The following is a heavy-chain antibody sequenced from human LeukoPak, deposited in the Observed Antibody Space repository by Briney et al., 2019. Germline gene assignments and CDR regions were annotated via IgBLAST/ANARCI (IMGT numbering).Heavy chain of an antibody. J-gene: IGHJ4*02. CDR1: GASITSFY. V-gene: IGHV4-59*01. CDR3: VTTPTSSGDRYFDY. D-gene: IGHD7-27*01. Sequence: PSETLSLTCAVSGASITSFYWSWIRQPPGKGLEWIGFISYTGSTDYNPSLKNRVTISIDTSKMQSSLKLSSVTAADTAVYYCVTTPTSSGDRYFDYWGQGMQVTASS. CDR2: ISYTGST.